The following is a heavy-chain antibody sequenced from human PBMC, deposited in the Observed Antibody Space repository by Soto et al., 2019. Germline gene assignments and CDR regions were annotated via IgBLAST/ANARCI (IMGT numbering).Heavy chain of an antibody. V-gene: IGHV4-59*12. Sequence: PSETLSLTCTVSGGSISSYYWSWIRQPPGKGLEWIGYIYYSGSTNYNPSLKSRVTITVDTSKKQFSLKLSSVTAADTTEYYYARRYCSGGSCYSDNWFDPWGQGTLVTVSS. CDR3: ARRYCSGGSCYSDNWFDP. J-gene: IGHJ5*02. CDR2: IYYSGST. CDR1: GGSISSYY. D-gene: IGHD2-15*01.